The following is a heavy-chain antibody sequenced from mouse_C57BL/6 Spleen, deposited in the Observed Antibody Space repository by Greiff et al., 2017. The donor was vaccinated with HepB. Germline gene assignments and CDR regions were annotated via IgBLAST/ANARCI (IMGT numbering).Heavy chain of an antibody. CDR2: INPSNGGT. D-gene: IGHD2-1*01. Sequence: QVHVKQPGTELVKPGASVKLSCKASGYTFTSYWMHWVKQRPGQGLEWIGNINPSNGGTNYNEKFKSKATLTVDKSSSTAYMQLSSLTSEDSAVYYCARSGGNAWFAYWGQGTLVTVSA. CDR3: ARSGGNAWFAY. J-gene: IGHJ3*01. CDR1: GYTFTSYW. V-gene: IGHV1-53*01.